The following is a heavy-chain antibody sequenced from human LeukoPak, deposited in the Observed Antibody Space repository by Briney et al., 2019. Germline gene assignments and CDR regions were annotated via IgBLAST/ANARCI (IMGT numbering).Heavy chain of an antibody. CDR2: AYHSGFT. D-gene: IGHD1-1*01. CDR3: ARHGGTFDP. V-gene: IGHV4-59*01. Sequence: SETLSLTCTVSGDSISSYEWSWIRQPPGKGLEWIGYAYHSGFTNYNPSLKSRVTISVDTSESQFSLRLSSVTAADTAIYYCARHGGTFDPWGQGILVTVSS. J-gene: IGHJ5*02. CDR1: GDSISSYE.